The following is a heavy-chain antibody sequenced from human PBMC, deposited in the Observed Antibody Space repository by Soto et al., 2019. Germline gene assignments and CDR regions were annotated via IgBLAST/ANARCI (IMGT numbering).Heavy chain of an antibody. CDR3: AKSPNFYCSSPNCYKYYFDH. Sequence: GGSLRLSCAASGFTFNTYGMHWVRQAPGKGLEWVAVISYDGSEKYYVDSVKGRFTISKDNSKNALYLQMNSLRPEDTAVYYCAKSPNFYCSSPNCYKYYFDHWGQGTRVTVSS. CDR2: ISYDGSEK. D-gene: IGHD2-2*02. CDR1: GFTFNTYG. V-gene: IGHV3-30*18. J-gene: IGHJ4*02.